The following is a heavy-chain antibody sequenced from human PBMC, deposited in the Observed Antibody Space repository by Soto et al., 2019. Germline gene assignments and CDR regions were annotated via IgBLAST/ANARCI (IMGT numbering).Heavy chain of an antibody. J-gene: IGHJ4*02. CDR2: LYYGRIA. CDR1: GDSISSYY. Sequence: QVQLQESGPGLVKPSETLSLTCAVSGDSISSYYCMWIRQPPGKGLESIGYLYYGRIANYNPSLKSRVTLSVDTSTNQCSLTLSSVTAAGAAVYYCALRSMAVVPEYWGQGTLVTVSS. CDR3: ALRSMAVVPEY. D-gene: IGHD3-22*01. V-gene: IGHV4-59*01.